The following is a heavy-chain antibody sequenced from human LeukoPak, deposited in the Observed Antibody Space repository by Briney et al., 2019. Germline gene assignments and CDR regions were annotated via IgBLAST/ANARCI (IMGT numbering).Heavy chain of an antibody. Sequence: SETLSLTCTVSGGSISDYYWSRIRQPPGKGLEWIGHIYYTGSTSYNPSLKSRVTISVDTSKNQFSLKLSYVNAADTAVYYCARYISSGLDYWGQGTLVTVSS. CDR2: IYYTGST. D-gene: IGHD6-6*01. CDR1: GGSISDYY. V-gene: IGHV4-59*08. CDR3: ARYISSGLDY. J-gene: IGHJ4*02.